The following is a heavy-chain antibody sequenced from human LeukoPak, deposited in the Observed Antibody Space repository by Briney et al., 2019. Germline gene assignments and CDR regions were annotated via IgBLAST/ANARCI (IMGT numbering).Heavy chain of an antibody. J-gene: IGHJ5*02. V-gene: IGHV1-69-2*01. CDR3: ATMLSYDFWSLVGVSVP. D-gene: IGHD3-3*01. Sequence: GATVKISCKVSGYTFTDYYMHWVHQAPGKGLEWMGLVDPEDGETIYAEKFQGRVTITADTSTATAYMELSSLRSEDTAVYYCATMLSYDFWSLVGVSVPWGQGTLVTVSS. CDR2: VDPEDGET. CDR1: GYTFTDYY.